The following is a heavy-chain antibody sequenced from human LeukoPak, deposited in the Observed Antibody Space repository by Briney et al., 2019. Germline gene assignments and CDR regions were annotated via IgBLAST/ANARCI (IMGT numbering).Heavy chain of an antibody. CDR2: ISSSSSYI. CDR3: ARARGAGPGAHFDY. Sequence: GGSLRLSCAASGFTFSSYSMNWVRQAPGKGLEWVSSISSSSSYIYYADSVKGRFTISRDNAKNSLYLQMNSLRAEDTAVYYCARARGAGPGAHFDYWGQGTPVIVSS. V-gene: IGHV3-21*04. D-gene: IGHD3-10*01. J-gene: IGHJ4*02. CDR1: GFTFSSYS.